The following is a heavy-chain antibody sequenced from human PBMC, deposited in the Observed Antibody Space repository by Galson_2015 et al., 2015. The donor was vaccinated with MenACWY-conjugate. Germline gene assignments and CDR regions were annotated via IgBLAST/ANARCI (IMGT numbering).Heavy chain of an antibody. Sequence: QSGAEVKKPGESLKISCKGSGYSFTSYWIGWVRQMPGKGLEWMGIIYPGDSETIYSPYFQGQVTISADKSISTAYLQWSSLKASDLAMYFRSRGGFSYGDAFYLRGPGTMVPVSS. CDR1: GYSFTSYW. J-gene: IGHJ3*01. CDR3: SRGGFSYGDAFYL. V-gene: IGHV5-51*03. CDR2: IYPGDSET. D-gene: IGHD3-10*01.